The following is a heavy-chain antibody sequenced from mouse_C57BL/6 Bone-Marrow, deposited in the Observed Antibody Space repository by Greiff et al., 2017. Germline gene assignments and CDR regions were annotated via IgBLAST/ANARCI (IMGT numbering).Heavy chain of an antibody. V-gene: IGHV14-4*01. D-gene: IGHD1-1*01. CDR2: IDPENGDT. J-gene: IGHJ2*01. CDR3: TTTDGSTFS. Sequence: EVQLQQSGAELVRPGASVKLSCTASGFNIKDDYMHWVKQRPEQGLEWIGWIDPENGDTEYASKFQGKATITADTSSNTAYLQLSSLTSEETAIYCYTTTDGSTFSWGQGANLTVSS. CDR1: GFNIKDDY.